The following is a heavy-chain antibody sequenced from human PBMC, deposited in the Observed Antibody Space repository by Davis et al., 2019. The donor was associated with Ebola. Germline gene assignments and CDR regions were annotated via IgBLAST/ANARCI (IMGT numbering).Heavy chain of an antibody. CDR2: ISSSGSTM. D-gene: IGHD3-22*01. V-gene: IGHV3-48*03. CDR3: ARFARFHYYDSSGYSHFDY. Sequence: GESLKISCAASGFTFSSYEMNWVRQAPGKGLEWVSYISSSGSTMYYADSVKGRFTISRDNAKNSLYLQMNSLRAEDTAVYYCARFARFHYYDSSGYSHFDYWGQGTLVTVSS. CDR1: GFTFSSYE. J-gene: IGHJ4*02.